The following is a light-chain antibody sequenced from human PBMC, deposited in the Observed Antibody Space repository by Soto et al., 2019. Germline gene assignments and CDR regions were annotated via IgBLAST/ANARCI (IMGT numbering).Light chain of an antibody. CDR1: QSVRSSY. Sequence: EIFLTQSPGTLSLSPGERATLNCRASQSVRSSYLDWYQQKPGQAPRLLMYGASTRSTGIPARFSGSGSGTEFTLTISSLQSEDFEFYYCQQYNNWPRTFGQGTKVDIK. CDR3: QQYNNWPRT. CDR2: GAS. J-gene: IGKJ1*01. V-gene: IGKV3-15*01.